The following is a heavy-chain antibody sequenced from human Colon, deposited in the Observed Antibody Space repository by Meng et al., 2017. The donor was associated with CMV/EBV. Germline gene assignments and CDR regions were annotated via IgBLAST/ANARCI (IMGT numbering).Heavy chain of an antibody. CDR3: ARDSDGSGTFSYWFDP. D-gene: IGHD3-10*01. V-gene: IGHV4-4*07. CDR2: IFPTGSA. Sequence: QGHLQESGPGLVKPSETLSLTCTVSGGYRNDFYWNWIRQPVGKGLEWIGRIFPTGSAYYNSSLNSRVTMSVDTSKNQFSLKLTSVTAADTAVYYCARDSDGSGTFSYWFDPWGQGTLVTVSS. J-gene: IGHJ5*02. CDR1: GGYRNDFY.